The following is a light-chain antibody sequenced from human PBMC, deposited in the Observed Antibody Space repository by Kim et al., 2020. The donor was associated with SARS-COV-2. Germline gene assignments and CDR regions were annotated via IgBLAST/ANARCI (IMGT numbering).Light chain of an antibody. J-gene: IGKJ1*01. CDR1: QSVRSSY. CDR2: GAS. Sequence: PGEKATLSCRASQSVRSSYLAWYQQKPGQAPRLLIYGASSRATGIPDKFGGSGSGTDFTLTISWLEPEDFAVYYCQQYGSSPWTFGQGTKVDIK. CDR3: QQYGSSPWT. V-gene: IGKV3-20*01.